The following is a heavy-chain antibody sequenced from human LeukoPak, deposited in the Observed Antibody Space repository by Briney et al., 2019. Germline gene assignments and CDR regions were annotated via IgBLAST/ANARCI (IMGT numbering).Heavy chain of an antibody. Sequence: ASVKVSCKASGYTFTGYYMQWVRQAPGQGLEWMGWINPNSGGTNYAQKFQGRVTMTRDTSISTAYMELSRLRSDDTAVYYCARDPTMVAASSLSDYWGQGTLVTVSS. CDR2: INPNSGGT. CDR1: GYTFTGYY. D-gene: IGHD2-15*01. J-gene: IGHJ4*02. CDR3: ARDPTMVAASSLSDY. V-gene: IGHV1-2*02.